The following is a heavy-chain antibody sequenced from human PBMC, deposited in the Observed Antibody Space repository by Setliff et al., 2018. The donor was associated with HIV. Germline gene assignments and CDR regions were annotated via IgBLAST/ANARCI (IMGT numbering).Heavy chain of an antibody. J-gene: IGHJ3*02. Sequence: SETLSLTCTVSGGSISSGSYSWSWIRQPPGKGLEWIGEINHSGSTNYNPSLKSRVTISVDPSKNQFSLRLFSVNAADTAVYYCARGYEGSSPGGAFDIWGQGTMVT. D-gene: IGHD6-6*01. CDR2: INHSGST. CDR3: ARGYEGSSPGGAFDI. CDR1: GGSISSGSYS. V-gene: IGHV4-39*07.